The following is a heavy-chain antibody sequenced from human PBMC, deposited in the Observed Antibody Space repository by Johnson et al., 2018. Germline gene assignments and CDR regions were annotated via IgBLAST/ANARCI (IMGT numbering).Heavy chain of an antibody. CDR2: ISYDGSNK. Sequence: QVQLVQSGGGVVQXGRSXRLXCAASGFTFSAYGMHWVRPAPCKGLEWVAVISYDGSNKYYSDSVKGRFTISRDNSKNTLYLQMNSLRAEDTAVYYCAKDWEVAAVDTGGYFHHWGQGTLVTVSS. J-gene: IGHJ1*01. CDR3: AKDWEVAAVDTGGYFHH. D-gene: IGHD6-13*01. V-gene: IGHV3-30*18. CDR1: GFTFSAYG.